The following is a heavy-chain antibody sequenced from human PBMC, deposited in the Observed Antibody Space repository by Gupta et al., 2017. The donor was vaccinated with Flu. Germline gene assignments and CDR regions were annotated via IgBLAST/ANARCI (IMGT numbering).Heavy chain of an antibody. CDR3: TRGGEVGYCSSASCYYDFDS. CDR2: ISPYNGNT. D-gene: IGHD2-2*01. J-gene: IGHJ4*02. Sequence: GLEWMGWISPYNGNTNFEQRFQGRVIMTTETATDTAYMELRSLRSDDTAVYYCTRGGEVGYCSSASCYYDFDSWGQGTLVTVSS. V-gene: IGHV1-18*01.